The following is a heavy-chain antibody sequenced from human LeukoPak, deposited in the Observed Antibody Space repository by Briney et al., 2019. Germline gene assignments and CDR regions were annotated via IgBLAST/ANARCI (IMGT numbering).Heavy chain of an antibody. D-gene: IGHD4-11*01. Sequence: PGGSLRLSCVASGFTLRTYAMHWVRQAPGKGLEWVAVISSDGSKKFYSDSVKGQFTISRDNSKNTLYLQMNSLRAEDTAVYYCARGLYSNYDDAFDIWGQGTMVTVSS. CDR1: GFTLRTYA. CDR2: ISSDGSKK. V-gene: IGHV3-30-3*01. CDR3: ARGLYSNYDDAFDI. J-gene: IGHJ3*02.